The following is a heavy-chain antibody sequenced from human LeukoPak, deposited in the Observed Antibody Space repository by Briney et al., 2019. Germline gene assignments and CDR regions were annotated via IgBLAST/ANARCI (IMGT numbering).Heavy chain of an antibody. CDR1: GGTFSSYA. D-gene: IGHD1-26*01. Sequence: GASVKVSCKASGGTFSSYAISWVRQAPGQGLEWMGGIIPIFGTANYAQKFQGRVTITADESTSTAYMELSSLRSEDTAVYYCAATGWELQVGPFEIWAKGQWSPSLQ. V-gene: IGHV1-69*13. CDR3: AATGWELQVGPFEI. J-gene: IGHJ3*02. CDR2: IIPIFGTA.